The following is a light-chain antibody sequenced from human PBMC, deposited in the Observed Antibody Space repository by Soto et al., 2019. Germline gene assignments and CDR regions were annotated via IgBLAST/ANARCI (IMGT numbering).Light chain of an antibody. Sequence: QSVLTQPPSVSAAPGQKVTISCSGSSANIGSNYVSWYQQLPGTAPKLVIYDSDRRPSEIPDRFSGSKSGTSATLDITGLQTGDEADYYCGAWDGSLSVVLFGGGTKRTVL. CDR2: DSD. V-gene: IGLV1-51*01. J-gene: IGLJ2*01. CDR3: GAWDGSLSVVL. CDR1: SANIGSNY.